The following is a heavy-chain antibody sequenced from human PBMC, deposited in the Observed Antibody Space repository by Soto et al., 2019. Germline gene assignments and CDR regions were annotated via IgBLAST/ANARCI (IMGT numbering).Heavy chain of an antibody. CDR2: IYYTGST. Sequence: SETLSLTCNVSGDSINSGAHYWTWIRQPPGKGLEWIGSIYYTGSTYYNPSLKSRVTISVDTSKNQFSLKLRSVTAADTAVYYCMLGSGWKDFDYWGQGTLVTVPQ. J-gene: IGHJ4*02. CDR3: MLGSGWKDFDY. CDR1: GDSINSGAHY. V-gene: IGHV4-39*01. D-gene: IGHD3-22*01.